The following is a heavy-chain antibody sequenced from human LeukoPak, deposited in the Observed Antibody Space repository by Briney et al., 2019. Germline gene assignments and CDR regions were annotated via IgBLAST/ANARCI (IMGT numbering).Heavy chain of an antibody. CDR3: ARVNSGSPGRNDY. Sequence: GSLRLSCAASGLTVSSNSMSWVRQAPGKGLDWVSFIYSGGGTYYADSVKGRFTISRDNSKNTLYLQMNSLRAEDTAVYYCARVNSGSPGRNDYWGQGTLVTVSS. J-gene: IGHJ4*02. CDR2: IYSGGGT. D-gene: IGHD1-14*01. V-gene: IGHV3-53*01. CDR1: GLTVSSNS.